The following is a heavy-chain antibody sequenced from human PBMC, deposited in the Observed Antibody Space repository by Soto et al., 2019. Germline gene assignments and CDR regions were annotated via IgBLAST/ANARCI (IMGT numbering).Heavy chain of an antibody. J-gene: IGHJ6*03. V-gene: IGHV1-2*04. D-gene: IGHD2-15*01. CDR2: INPNSGGT. CDR1: GYTFTGYY. Sequence: GASVKVSCKASGYTFTGYYMHWVRQAPGQGLEWMGWINPNSGGTNYAQKFQGWVTMTRDTSISTAYMELSRLRSDDTAVYYCAREGAGRYCSGGRCSNYYMDVWGKGTTVTVSS. CDR3: AREGAGRYCSGGRCSNYYMDV.